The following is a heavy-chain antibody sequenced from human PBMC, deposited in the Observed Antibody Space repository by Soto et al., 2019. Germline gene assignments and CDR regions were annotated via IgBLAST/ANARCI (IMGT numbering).Heavy chain of an antibody. J-gene: IGHJ3*01. V-gene: IGHV4-59*08. CDR1: GGSINSYY. CDR3: ARLGAYRTLV. CDR2: VYYNGDT. D-gene: IGHD2-21*01. Sequence: SETLSLTCTVSGGSINSYYWTWIRQPPGKGLEWIGYVYYNGDTNYHPSINNRLTISVDPSKSQVSLTLSSVTASDTAVYFCARLGAYRTLVLGQGTMVTVSS.